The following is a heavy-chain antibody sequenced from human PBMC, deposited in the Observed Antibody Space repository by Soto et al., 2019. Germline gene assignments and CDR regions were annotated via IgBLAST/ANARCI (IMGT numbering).Heavy chain of an antibody. V-gene: IGHV1-18*01. CDR3: AREARLAYCSGGSCYSSDAFDI. J-gene: IGHJ3*02. CDR1: GYTFTSYG. CDR2: ISAYNGNT. Sequence: ASVKVSCKASGYTFTSYGISWVRQAPGQGLEWMGWISAYNGNTNYAQKLQGRVTMTTDTSTSKAYMELRSLRSDDTAVYYCAREARLAYCSGGSCYSSDAFDIWGQGTMVTVSS. D-gene: IGHD2-15*01.